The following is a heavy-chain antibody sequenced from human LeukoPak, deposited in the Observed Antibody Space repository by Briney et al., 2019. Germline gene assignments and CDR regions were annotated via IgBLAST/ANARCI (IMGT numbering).Heavy chain of an antibody. J-gene: IGHJ4*02. CDR2: IRYDGSNK. V-gene: IGHV3-30*02. D-gene: IGHD1-1*01. CDR3: VKRWTGTTIGQQDY. CDR1: GFTFSSYG. Sequence: QPGGSLRFSCAASGFTFSSYGMHWVRQAPGKGLEWVAFIRYDGSNKYYADSVKGRFTISRDNSKNTLYLQMNSLRAEDMAVYYCVKRWTGTTIGQQDYWGQGTLVTVSS.